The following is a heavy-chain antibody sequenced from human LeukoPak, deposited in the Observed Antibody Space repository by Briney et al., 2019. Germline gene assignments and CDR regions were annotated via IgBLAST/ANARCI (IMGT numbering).Heavy chain of an antibody. Sequence: SETLSLTCTVSGGSISSYYWSWIRQPAGKGLEWIGRIYTSGSTGYNPSLKSRVTMSVDTSKNQFSLKLSSVTAADTAVYYCARTSIAARRWRVQPPFDYWGQGTLVTVSS. CDR1: GGSISSYY. D-gene: IGHD6-6*01. J-gene: IGHJ4*02. CDR3: ARTSIAARRWRVQPPFDY. CDR2: IYTSGST. V-gene: IGHV4-4*07.